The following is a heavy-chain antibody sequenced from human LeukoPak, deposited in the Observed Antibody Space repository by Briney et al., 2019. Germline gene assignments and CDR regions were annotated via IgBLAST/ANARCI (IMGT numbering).Heavy chain of an antibody. CDR2: IIPIFGIA. Sequence: SVKVSCKASRGTFSSYAISWVRQAPGQGLEWMGRIIPIFGIANYAQKFQGRVTITADKSTSTAYMELSSLRSEDTAVYYCARDHDATSGWFDPWGQGTLVTVSS. V-gene: IGHV1-69*04. CDR3: ARDHDATSGWFDP. CDR1: RGTFSSYA. D-gene: IGHD1-26*01. J-gene: IGHJ5*02.